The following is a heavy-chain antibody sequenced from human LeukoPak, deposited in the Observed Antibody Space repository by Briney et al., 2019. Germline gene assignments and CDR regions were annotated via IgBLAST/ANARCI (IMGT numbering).Heavy chain of an antibody. J-gene: IGHJ3*02. CDR1: GFTFSSYS. Sequence: GGSLRLSCAASGFTFSSYSMNWVRQAPGKGLEWVSSISSSSSYIYYADSVKGRFTISRDNAKNSLYLQMNSLRAEDTAVYYCARDRGGHAFDIWGQGTMVTVSS. D-gene: IGHD3-16*01. CDR3: ARDRGGHAFDI. V-gene: IGHV3-21*01. CDR2: ISSSSSYI.